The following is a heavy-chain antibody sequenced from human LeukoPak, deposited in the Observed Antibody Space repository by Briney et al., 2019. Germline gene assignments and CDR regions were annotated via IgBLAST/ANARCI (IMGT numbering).Heavy chain of an antibody. CDR2: ISYDGSNK. CDR1: GFTFSTYA. D-gene: IGHD3-10*01. Sequence: GGSLRLSCAASGFTFSTYAMHWVRQGPGKGLGWVAVISYDGSNKYYADSVKGRFTISRDNSKNTLYLQMSSLSAEDTAVYYCARTTTPHYYGSGSYALGYWGQGTLVTVPS. V-gene: IGHV3-30-3*01. CDR3: ARTTTPHYYGSGSYALGY. J-gene: IGHJ4*02.